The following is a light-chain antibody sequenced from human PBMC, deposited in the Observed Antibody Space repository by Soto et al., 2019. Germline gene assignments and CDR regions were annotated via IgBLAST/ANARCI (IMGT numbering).Light chain of an antibody. CDR2: DNN. Sequence: QSVLTQPPSVSAAPGQKVTISCSGSSSNIGNNYVSWYQQLPGTAPKLLIYDNNKRPSGIPDRFSGSKSGNTAALTISGLQAEDEAHYYCSSYTTNSPPVVFGGGTKVTVL. V-gene: IGLV1-51*01. CDR1: SSNIGNNY. J-gene: IGLJ2*01. CDR3: SSYTTNSPPVV.